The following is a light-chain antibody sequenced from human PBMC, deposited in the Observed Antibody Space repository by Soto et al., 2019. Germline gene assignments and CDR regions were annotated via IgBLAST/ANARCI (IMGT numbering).Light chain of an antibody. CDR2: EVN. CDR3: SAYAGSSNV. V-gene: IGLV2-8*01. CDR1: GSDVGEYNY. Sequence: QSALTQPASVSGSLGQSITISCTGTGSDVGEYNYVSWYQQHPDKAPNLMIYEVNKRPSGVPDRFSGSKSGNTASLTVSGLQAEDEADYYCSAYAGSSNVFGTGTKVTVL. J-gene: IGLJ1*01.